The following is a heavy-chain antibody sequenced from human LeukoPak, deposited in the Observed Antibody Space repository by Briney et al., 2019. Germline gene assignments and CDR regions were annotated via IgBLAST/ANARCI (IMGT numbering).Heavy chain of an antibody. J-gene: IGHJ3*02. V-gene: IGHV3-23*01. CDR3: AKRYYDSSGYFDAFDI. D-gene: IGHD3-22*01. CDR2: IGGNGGTT. Sequence: GGSLRLSCAASGFTFSTYAMNWVRQAPGKGLEWVSIIGGNGGTTYYTDSVKGRFTISRDNSKNTVFLQVNSLRAEDTAVYYCAKRYYDSSGYFDAFDIWGQGTMVTVSS. CDR1: GFTFSTYA.